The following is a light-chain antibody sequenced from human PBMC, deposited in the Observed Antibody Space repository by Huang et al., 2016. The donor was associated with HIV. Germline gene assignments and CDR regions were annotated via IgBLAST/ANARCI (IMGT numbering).Light chain of an antibody. V-gene: IGKV1-33*01. CDR2: DAF. CDR1: QDITNY. CDR3: QQYDNLPWT. J-gene: IGKJ1*01. Sequence: DIQMTQSPSSLSASVGDRVTITCQASQDITNYLNWYQQQPGKAPKLLICDAFNWKTGVPSRFSGSGSGTDFTFTISSLQPEDIGTYYCQQYDNLPWTFGQGTRVEIK.